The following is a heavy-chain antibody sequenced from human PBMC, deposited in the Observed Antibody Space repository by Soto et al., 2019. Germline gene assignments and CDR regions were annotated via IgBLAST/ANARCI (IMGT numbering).Heavy chain of an antibody. CDR1: GFTFSSYA. Sequence: EVQLLESGGGLVQPGGSLRLSCAASGFTFSSYAMSWVRQAPGKGLEWVSAISGSGASTYYADSVKGRFTISRDNSKNTLYLQMNSLRADDTAVYYCAKGSSGWGLFDYWGQGTLVTVSS. V-gene: IGHV3-23*01. J-gene: IGHJ4*02. CDR3: AKGSSGWGLFDY. D-gene: IGHD6-19*01. CDR2: ISGSGAST.